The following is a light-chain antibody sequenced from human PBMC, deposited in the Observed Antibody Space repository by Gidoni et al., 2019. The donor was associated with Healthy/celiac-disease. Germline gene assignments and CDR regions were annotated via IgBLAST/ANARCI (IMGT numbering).Light chain of an antibody. Sequence: EIVLTQSPGTLSLSPGDRATLSCTASQSVSSSYLAWYQQKPGQAPRLRIYGASSRATGIPDRFSGSGSGTDFTLTISRLEPEDFAVYYCQQYGSSPSCTFGPGTKVDIK. CDR2: GAS. J-gene: IGKJ3*01. CDR3: QQYGSSPSCT. V-gene: IGKV3-20*01. CDR1: QSVSSSY.